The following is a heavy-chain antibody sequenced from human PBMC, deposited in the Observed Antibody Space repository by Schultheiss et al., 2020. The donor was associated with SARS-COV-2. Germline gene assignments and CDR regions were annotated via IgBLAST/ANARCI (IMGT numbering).Heavy chain of an antibody. CDR3: AKREDYDFWSGYYYFDY. V-gene: IGHV3-33*03. D-gene: IGHD3-3*01. CDR2: IWYDGSNK. CDR1: GFTFSSYS. Sequence: GGSLRLSCAASGFTFSSYSMHWVRQAPGKGLEWVAVIWYDGSNKYYADSVKGRFTISRDNAKNSLYLQMNSLRAEDTAVYYCAKREDYDFWSGYYYFDYWGQGTLVTVSS. J-gene: IGHJ4*02.